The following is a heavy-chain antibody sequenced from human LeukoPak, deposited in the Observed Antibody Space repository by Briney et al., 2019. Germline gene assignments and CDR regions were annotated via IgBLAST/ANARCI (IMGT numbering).Heavy chain of an antibody. CDR3: AKERFDP. J-gene: IGHJ5*02. CDR1: GFTFSSYG. Sequence: GGSLRLSCAASGFTFSSYGMHWVRQAPGKGLEWVAFIRNDGSSKYYGDSVKGRFTISRDPSKNTVYLQMDSLRPDDTALYYCAKERFDPWGQGTLVIVSS. V-gene: IGHV3-30*02. CDR2: IRNDGSSK.